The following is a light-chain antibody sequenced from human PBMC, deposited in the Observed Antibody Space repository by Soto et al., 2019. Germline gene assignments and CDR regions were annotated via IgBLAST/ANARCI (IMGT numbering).Light chain of an antibody. V-gene: IGLV2-14*03. CDR2: DVT. CDR3: SSYTSSVTMV. J-gene: IGLJ2*01. Sequence: QSVLTQPASVSGSPGQSITISCTGTSSDVGGYNYVHWYQQHPGKAPKLIIYDVTNRPSGISNRFFGSKSGNTASLTISGLRTEDEATYYCSSYTSSVTMVFGGGTKVTV. CDR1: SSDVGGYNY.